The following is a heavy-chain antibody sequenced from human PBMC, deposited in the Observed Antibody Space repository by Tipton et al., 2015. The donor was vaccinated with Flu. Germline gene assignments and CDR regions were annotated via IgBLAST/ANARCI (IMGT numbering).Heavy chain of an antibody. V-gene: IGHV4-4*07. Sequence: TLSLTCTVSGGSLSSYFWSWIRQPAGKGLEWIGRIYPSGNINYNPSLQSRVTMSVDTSRNQFSLSLTSVTAADAAIYYCARSGSYHHYYFDLWGRGTLVSVSS. D-gene: IGHD1-26*01. CDR2: IYPSGNI. J-gene: IGHJ2*01. CDR1: GGSLSSYF. CDR3: ARSGSYHHYYFDL.